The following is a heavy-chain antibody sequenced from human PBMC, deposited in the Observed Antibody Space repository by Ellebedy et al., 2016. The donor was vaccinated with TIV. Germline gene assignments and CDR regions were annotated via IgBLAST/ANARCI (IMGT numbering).Heavy chain of an antibody. V-gene: IGHV3-23*01. J-gene: IGHJ4*01. Sequence: GESLKISCAASGFTFSSYAMSWVRQAPGKGLEWVSGISGFEQSTHYADSVEGRFAISRDNSKNTLYLQMNSLRVEDTAAYYCTKDSGFVAAAGTGYWGQGTLVTVSS. CDR3: TKDSGFVAAAGTGY. CDR1: GFTFSSYA. CDR2: ISGFEQST. D-gene: IGHD6-13*01.